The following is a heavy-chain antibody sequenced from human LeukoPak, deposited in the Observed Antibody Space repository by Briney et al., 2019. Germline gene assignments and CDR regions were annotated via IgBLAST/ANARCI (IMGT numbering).Heavy chain of an antibody. D-gene: IGHD6-19*01. CDR2: IYYSGST. J-gene: IGHJ5*02. V-gene: IGHV4-59*01. CDR1: GGSISSYY. Sequence: SVTLSLTCTVSGGSISSYYWSWIRQPPGKGLEWIGYIYYSGSTNYNPSLKSRVTISVDTSKNQFSLKLSSVTAAETVVYYCARGRQWLDPWGKGTLVTVSS. CDR3: ARGRQWLDP.